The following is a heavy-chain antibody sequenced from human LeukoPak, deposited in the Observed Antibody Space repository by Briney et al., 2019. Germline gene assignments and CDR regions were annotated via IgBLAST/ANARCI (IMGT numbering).Heavy chain of an antibody. CDR1: GFTFSNYG. V-gene: IGHV3-30*03. J-gene: IGHJ4*02. Sequence: GGSLRLSCAASGFTFSNYGMHWVRQAPGKGLEWVAVISYDGSNKYYADSVKGRFTISRDNSKNTLYLQMNSLRAEDTAVYYCARVPGYDSSGYFDYWGQGTLVTVSS. CDR3: ARVPGYDSSGYFDY. D-gene: IGHD3-22*01. CDR2: ISYDGSNK.